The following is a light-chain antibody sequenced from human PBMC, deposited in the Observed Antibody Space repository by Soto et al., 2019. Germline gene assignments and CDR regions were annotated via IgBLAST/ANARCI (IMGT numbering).Light chain of an antibody. Sequence: EVVLTQSPGTLSLSPGERATLSCRASQTVYINSLAWYQQKPGQPPRLLIYGASTRAAAIPDRFSGSESGADFALSIDGLQPEDFAIYYFRQYGDSPLTFGPGTRVD. CDR2: GAS. J-gene: IGKJ3*01. V-gene: IGKV3-20*01. CDR3: RQYGDSPLT. CDR1: QTVYINS.